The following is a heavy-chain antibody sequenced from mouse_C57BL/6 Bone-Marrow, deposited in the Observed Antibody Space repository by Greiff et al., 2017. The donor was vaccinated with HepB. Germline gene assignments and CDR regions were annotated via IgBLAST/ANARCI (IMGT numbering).Heavy chain of an antibody. J-gene: IGHJ3*01. V-gene: IGHV1-19*01. CDR1: GYTFTDYY. Sequence: VQLKQSGPVLVKPGASVKMSCKASGYTFTDYYMNWVKQSHGKSLEWIGVINPYNGGTSYNQKFKGKATLTVDKSSSTAYMVLISLTSEDSAVYYCARPSGFAYWGQGTLVTVSA. CDR2: INPYNGGT. D-gene: IGHD2-10*02. CDR3: ARPSGFAY.